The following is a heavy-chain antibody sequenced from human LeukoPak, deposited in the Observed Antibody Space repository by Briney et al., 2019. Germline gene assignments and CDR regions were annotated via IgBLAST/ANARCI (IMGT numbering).Heavy chain of an antibody. V-gene: IGHV3-21*01. CDR1: GFTFSDYT. CDR2: ISGSSNYI. D-gene: IGHD7-27*01. J-gene: IGHJ4*02. CDR3: ATDLTGEEDY. Sequence: GGSLRLSCAASGFTFSDYTMNWVRLAPGKGLEWVPSISGSSNYIYYADSVKGRFTISRDNAKNSLYLQMNSLRAEDTAVYYCATDLTGEEDYWGQGTLVTVSS.